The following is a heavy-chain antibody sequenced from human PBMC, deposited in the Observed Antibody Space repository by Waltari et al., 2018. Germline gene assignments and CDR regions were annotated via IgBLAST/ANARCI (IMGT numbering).Heavy chain of an antibody. V-gene: IGHV4-34*01. Sequence: QVQLQQWGAGLLKPSETLSLTCAVYGGSFSGYYWSWIRQPPGKGLEWIGEINHSGSTNYNPALKSRGTISVDTSKNQFSLKLSSVTAADTAVYYCARGVDVLRLLYWGQGTLVTVSS. CDR3: ARGVDVLRLLY. D-gene: IGHD3-9*01. CDR1: GGSFSGYY. CDR2: INHSGST. J-gene: IGHJ4*02.